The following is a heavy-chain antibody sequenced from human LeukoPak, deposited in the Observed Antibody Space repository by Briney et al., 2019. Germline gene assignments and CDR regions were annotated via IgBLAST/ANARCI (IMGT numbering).Heavy chain of an antibody. D-gene: IGHD3-22*01. CDR1: GYTFTGYY. CDR2: INPNSGGT. J-gene: IGHJ4*02. CDR3: ARDKSLKYYYDSSGDPFFDY. Sequence: ASVKVSCKASGYTFTGYYMHWVRQAPGQGLEWMGWINPNSGGTNFAQKFQGRVTMTRDTSISTAYMELSRLRSDDTAVYYCARDKSLKYYYDSSGDPFFDYWGQGTLVTVSS. V-gene: IGHV1-2*02.